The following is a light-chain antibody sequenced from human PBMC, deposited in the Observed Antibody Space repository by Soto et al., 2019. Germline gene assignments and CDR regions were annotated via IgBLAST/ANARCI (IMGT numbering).Light chain of an antibody. CDR1: SSNIGAGYD. Sequence: QSVLTPPPSVSGAPGPRVTISCTGSSSNIGAGYDVHWYQQLPGTAPKLLIYGNSNRPSGVPDRFSGSKSGTSASLAITGLQAEDEADYYCQSYDSSLSAVVFGGGTKLTVL. V-gene: IGLV1-40*01. J-gene: IGLJ2*01. CDR3: QSYDSSLSAVV. CDR2: GNS.